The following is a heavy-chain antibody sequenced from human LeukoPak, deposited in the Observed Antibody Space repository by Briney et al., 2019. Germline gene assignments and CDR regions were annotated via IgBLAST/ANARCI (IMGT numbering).Heavy chain of an antibody. CDR1: GGSISSYY. CDR2: IYYSGST. CDR3: ARESENDYGDYLFDY. Sequence: PSETLSLTCTVSGGSISSYYWSWIRQPPGKGLEWIGYIYYSGSTNYNPSLKSRVTISVDTSKNRFSLKLSSVTAADTAVYYCARESENDYGDYLFDYWGQGTLVTVSS. V-gene: IGHV4-59*01. D-gene: IGHD4-17*01. J-gene: IGHJ4*02.